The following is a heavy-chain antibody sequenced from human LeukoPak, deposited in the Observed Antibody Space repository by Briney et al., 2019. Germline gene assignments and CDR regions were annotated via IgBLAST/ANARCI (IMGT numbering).Heavy chain of an antibody. V-gene: IGHV1-2*06. CDR2: INPNSGGT. Sequence: ASVKVSCKASGYTFTGYYMHWVRQAPGQGLEWMGRINPNSGGTNYAQKFQGRVTMTRDTSISTAYMELSSLRSEDTAVYYCATDHLVYYDSSVSFDYWGQGTLVTVSS. CDR1: GYTFTGYY. CDR3: ATDHLVYYDSSVSFDY. D-gene: IGHD3-22*01. J-gene: IGHJ4*02.